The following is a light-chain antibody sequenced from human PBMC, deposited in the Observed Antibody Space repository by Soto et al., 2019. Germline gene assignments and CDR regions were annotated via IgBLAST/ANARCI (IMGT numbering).Light chain of an antibody. CDR3: QQSNNWDPT. V-gene: IGKV3D-15*01. CDR2: GPS. CDR1: QSVIGN. J-gene: IGKJ1*01. Sequence: EIVMTQSPATLSVSPGERATLSSRASQSVIGNLAWYQQKPGHAPRLLIYGPSTRATGIPARFSGSGSGTVFTLNTISLQFEDFAVYCGQQSNNWDPTFGQGNKVEIK.